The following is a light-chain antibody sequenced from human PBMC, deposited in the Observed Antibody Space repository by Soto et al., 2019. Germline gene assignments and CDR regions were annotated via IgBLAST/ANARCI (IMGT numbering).Light chain of an antibody. CDR1: QSVSSSY. V-gene: IGKV3-20*01. CDR2: GAS. J-gene: IGKJ2*01. Sequence: EIVLTQSPGTLSLSPGERATLSCRASQSVSSSYLVWYQQKPGQAPRLVIYGASSRATGIPDRFSGSGSGTDFTLIISRLEPEDFAVYYCQQFGRPPYTFGQGTKLEIK. CDR3: QQFGRPPYT.